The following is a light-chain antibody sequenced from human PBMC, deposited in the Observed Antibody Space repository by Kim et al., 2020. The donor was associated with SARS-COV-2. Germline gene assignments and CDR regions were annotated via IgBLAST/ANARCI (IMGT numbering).Light chain of an antibody. CDR1: QSIAPNH. CDR3: QEYDRPPYT. J-gene: IGKJ2*01. Sequence: LCPGERATLSCRASQSIAPNHLAWFQQKPGQAPRLLIYGTSSRATGIPDRFSASESGTDFTLTISRLEPEDVAVYFCQEYDRPPYTFGQGTKLEI. CDR2: GTS. V-gene: IGKV3-20*01.